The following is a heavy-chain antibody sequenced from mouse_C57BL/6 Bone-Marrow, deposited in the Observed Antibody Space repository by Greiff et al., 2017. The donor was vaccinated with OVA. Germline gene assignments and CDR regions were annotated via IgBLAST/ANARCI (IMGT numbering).Heavy chain of an antibody. CDR2: IHPNSGST. Sequence: QVQLKQPGAELVKPGASVKLSCTASGYTFTSYWMPWVQQRPGQGLEWIGMIHPNSGSTNYNEKFKSQATLTVDKSSSTAYMPLSSLTSEDSAVYYGERRRSERYYFDYWGQGTTLTVSS. D-gene: IGHD1-1*01. CDR3: ERRRSERYYFDY. CDR1: GYTFTSYW. V-gene: IGHV1-64*01. J-gene: IGHJ2*01.